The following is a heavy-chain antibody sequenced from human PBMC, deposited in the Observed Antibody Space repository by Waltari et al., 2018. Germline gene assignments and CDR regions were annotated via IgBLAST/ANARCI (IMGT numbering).Heavy chain of an antibody. J-gene: IGHJ4*02. D-gene: IGHD2-21*01. CDR1: GGTFSSYA. CDR3: ARVENCGGDCYHFDY. V-gene: IGHV1-69*10. CDR2: IIPILGIA. Sequence: QVQLVQSGAEVKKPGSSVKVSCKASGGTFSSYAISLLRQAPGQGLEWMGGIIPILGIANYAQKFQGRVTITADKSTSTAYMELSSLRSEDTAVYYCARVENCGGDCYHFDYWGQGTLVTVSS.